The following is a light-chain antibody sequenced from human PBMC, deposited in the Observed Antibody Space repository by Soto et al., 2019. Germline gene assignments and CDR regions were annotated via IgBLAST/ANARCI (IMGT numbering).Light chain of an antibody. CDR2: KAS. Sequence: DIQMTQSPSTLSASVGDRVTITCRASQSISSWVAWYQQKPGKAPKLLIYKASTLESGVPSRFSGGGSGTEFTLTISSLQPDDFATYYCQQYDNLRYTFGQGTKLEIK. CDR3: QQYDNLRYT. J-gene: IGKJ2*01. CDR1: QSISSW. V-gene: IGKV1-5*03.